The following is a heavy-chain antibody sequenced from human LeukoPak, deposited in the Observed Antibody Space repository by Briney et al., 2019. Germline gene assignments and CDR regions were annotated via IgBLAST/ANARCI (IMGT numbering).Heavy chain of an antibody. D-gene: IGHD5-12*01. V-gene: IGHV4-59*01. CDR2: IYYSGST. CDR1: GGSISSYY. Sequence: SETLCLTCTVSGGSISSYYWSWIRQPPGKGLEWIGYIYYSGSTNYNPSLKSRVTISVDTSKNQFFLSLRSVTAADTAVYYCARALSGSRVTDYWGQGILVTVSS. CDR3: ARALSGSRVTDY. J-gene: IGHJ4*02.